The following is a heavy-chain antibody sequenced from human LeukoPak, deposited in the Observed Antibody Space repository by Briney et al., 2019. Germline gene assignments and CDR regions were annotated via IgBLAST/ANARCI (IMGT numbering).Heavy chain of an antibody. CDR1: GFTFSKYW. CDR3: ARGNSDAFDI. Sequence: GGSLRLSCATSGFTFSKYWMNWVRQAPGKGLEWMAIIWYDGSYKYYADSVKGRFTISRDNSKNTLYLQVNSLTAEDTAVYYCARGNSDAFDIWGHGTMVTVSS. CDR2: IWYDGSYK. J-gene: IGHJ3*02. V-gene: IGHV3-33*07. D-gene: IGHD4-23*01.